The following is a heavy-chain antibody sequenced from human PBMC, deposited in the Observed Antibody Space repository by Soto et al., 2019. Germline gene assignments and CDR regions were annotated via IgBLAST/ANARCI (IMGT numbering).Heavy chain of an antibody. Sequence: QVQLQESGPGLVKPSQTLSLTCTVSGGSISDGAYYWSWIRQPPGKGLEWIGHIYDSGNTSNNPSRKGRLTISVVTAKNHLSLNLNSVTAADTAVYYCASGLSGDKVDQWGQGTLVTVSS. CDR1: GGSISDGAYY. CDR3: ASGLSGDKVDQ. J-gene: IGHJ4*02. D-gene: IGHD2-21*01. CDR2: IYDSGNT. V-gene: IGHV4-30-4*01.